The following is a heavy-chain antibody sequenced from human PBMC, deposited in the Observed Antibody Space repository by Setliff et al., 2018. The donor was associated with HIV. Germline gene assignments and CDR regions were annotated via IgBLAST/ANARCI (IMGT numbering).Heavy chain of an antibody. CDR2: ISSSGST. CDR1: GASISSGLYY. J-gene: IGHJ4*02. CDR3: ARDVGSSAWPFDY. V-gene: IGHV4-61*02. Sequence: SETLSLTCTVSGASISSGLYYWNWIRQPTGKGLEWIGRISSSGSTTYSPSLKSRVTISVDTSKNQFSLNLRSVTAADTAVYYCARDVGSSAWPFDYWGQGALVTVSS. D-gene: IGHD6-25*01.